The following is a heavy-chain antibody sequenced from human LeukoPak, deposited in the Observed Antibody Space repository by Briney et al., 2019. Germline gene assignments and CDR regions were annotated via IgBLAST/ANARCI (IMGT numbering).Heavy chain of an antibody. CDR1: GFTFSSYS. CDR2: INWNGGST. J-gene: IGHJ5*02. D-gene: IGHD3-16*02. Sequence: GGSLRLSCAASGFTFSSYSMNWVRQAPGKGLEWVSGINWNGGSTGYADSVKGRFTISRDNAKNSLYLQMNSLRAEDTALYYCARDVYDDYVWGSYRPNWFDPWGQGTLVTVSS. CDR3: ARDVYDDYVWGSYRPNWFDP. V-gene: IGHV3-20*04.